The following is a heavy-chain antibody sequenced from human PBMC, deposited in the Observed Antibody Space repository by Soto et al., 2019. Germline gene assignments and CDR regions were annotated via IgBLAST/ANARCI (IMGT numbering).Heavy chain of an antibody. CDR1: GYSLRANY. CDR2: INPNSSGT. CDR3: ARETYYYDSSGYPGGYFDY. V-gene: IGHV1-2*02. D-gene: IGHD3-22*01. J-gene: IGHJ4*02. Sequence: ASVKVSCKASGYSLRANYIHWVRQAPGQGLEWMGRINPNSSGTGYAQKFQGRVTMTRDTSTSTAYMQLSSLRSEDTAVYYCARETYYYDSSGYPGGYFDYWGQGTLVTLAS.